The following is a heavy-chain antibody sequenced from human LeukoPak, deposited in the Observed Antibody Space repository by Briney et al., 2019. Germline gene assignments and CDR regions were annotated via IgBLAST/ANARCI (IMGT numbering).Heavy chain of an antibody. V-gene: IGHV3-23*01. J-gene: IGHJ4*02. CDR2: ISGSGGIT. D-gene: IGHD6-19*01. Sequence: GGSLRLSCAASGFTFSNYAMNWVRQAPRKGLEWVSVISGSGGITYYADSVKGRFTTSRDNSKNTLYLQVNSLRAADTAVYYCAKANSIAVADYFDSWGQGTLVTVSS. CDR3: AKANSIAVADYFDS. CDR1: GFTFSNYA.